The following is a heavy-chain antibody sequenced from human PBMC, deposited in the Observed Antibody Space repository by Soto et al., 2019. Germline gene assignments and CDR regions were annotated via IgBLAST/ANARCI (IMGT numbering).Heavy chain of an antibody. CDR1: GGTFSSYA. V-gene: IGHV1-69*01. J-gene: IGHJ6*02. CDR2: IIPISGTA. D-gene: IGHD2-2*01. CDR3: ARSQGSSTSLEIYYYYSYGMDV. Sequence: QVQLVQSGAEVTKPGSSVKVSCKASGGTFSSYAISWVRQAPGQGLEWMGGIIPISGTANYARKFKGRVTITEDEYTSTAYMELSSLRSEYTAVYYCARSQGSSTSLEIYYYYSYGMDVWGQGTTVTVSS.